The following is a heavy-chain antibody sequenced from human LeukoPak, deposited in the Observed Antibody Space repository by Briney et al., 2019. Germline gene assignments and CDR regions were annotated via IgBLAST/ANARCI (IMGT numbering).Heavy chain of an antibody. CDR1: GGSISSHY. Sequence: PSETLSLTCTVSGGSISSHYWSWIRQPPGKGLEWIGRIYTSGSTNYNPSLKSRVTMSVDTSKNQSSLKLSSVTAADTAVYYCAGGLAAAGTDFDYWGQGTLVTVSS. J-gene: IGHJ4*02. CDR2: IYTSGST. V-gene: IGHV4-4*07. D-gene: IGHD6-13*01. CDR3: AGGLAAAGTDFDY.